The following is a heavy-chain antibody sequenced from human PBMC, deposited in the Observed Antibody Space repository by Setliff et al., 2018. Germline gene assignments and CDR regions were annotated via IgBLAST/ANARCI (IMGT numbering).Heavy chain of an antibody. CDR1: GGSISSGSYY. CDR3: ARVDYSPINYYYYYMDV. D-gene: IGHD4-4*01. V-gene: IGHV4-61*09. J-gene: IGHJ6*03. CDR2: IYTSGST. Sequence: SETLSLTCTVSGGSISSGSYYWSWIRQPAGKGLEWIGHIYTSGSTNYNPSLTSRVTISVDTSKNQFSLKRSSVTAADTAVYYCARVDYSPINYYYYYMDVWGKGTTVTVS.